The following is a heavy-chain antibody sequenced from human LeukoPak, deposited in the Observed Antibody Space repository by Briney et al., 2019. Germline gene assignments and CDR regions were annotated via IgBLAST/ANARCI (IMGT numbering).Heavy chain of an antibody. D-gene: IGHD4-23*01. CDR1: GDTXTSYX. J-gene: IGHJ4*02. V-gene: IGHV1-3*01. CDR3: ARVPDYGGNSEIATPLFDY. CDR2: IXXXNGNT. Sequence: SGDTXTSYXXXXXRXAPGXXXEWXGXIXXXNGNTKYSQKFQGRDTITRDTSASTAYMELSSLRSEDTAVYYCARVPDYGGNSEIATPLFDYWGQGTLVTVSS.